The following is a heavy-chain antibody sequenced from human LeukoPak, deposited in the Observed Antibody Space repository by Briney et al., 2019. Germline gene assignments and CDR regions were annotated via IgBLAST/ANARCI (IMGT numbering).Heavy chain of an antibody. D-gene: IGHD1-14*01. CDR3: AKDTTPPKAGLDP. Sequence: GGSLRLSCAASGFTFSSYGMHWVRQAPGKGLEWVAFIRYDGSNKYYADSVKGRLTISRDNSKNTLYLQMNSLRAEDTAVYYCAKDTTPPKAGLDPWGQGTLVTVSS. J-gene: IGHJ5*02. CDR1: GFTFSSYG. CDR2: IRYDGSNK. V-gene: IGHV3-30*02.